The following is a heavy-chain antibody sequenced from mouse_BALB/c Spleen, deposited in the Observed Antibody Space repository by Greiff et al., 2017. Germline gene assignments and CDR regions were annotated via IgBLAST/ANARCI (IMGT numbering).Heavy chain of an antibody. CDR2: ISSGSSTI. Sequence: EVHLVESGGGLVQPGGSRKLSCAASGFTFSSFGMHWVRQAPEKGLEWVAYISSGSSTIYYADTVKGRFTISRDNPKNTLFLQMTSLRSEDTAMYYCARSYYGSSYPFDYWGQGTTLTVSS. CDR1: GFTFSSFG. V-gene: IGHV5-17*02. D-gene: IGHD1-1*01. J-gene: IGHJ2*01. CDR3: ARSYYGSSYPFDY.